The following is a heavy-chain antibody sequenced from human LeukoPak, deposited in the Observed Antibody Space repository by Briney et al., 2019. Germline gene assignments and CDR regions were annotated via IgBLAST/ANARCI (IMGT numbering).Heavy chain of an antibody. CDR1: GGSFSGYY. Sequence: SETLSLTCAVYGGSFSGYYWSWIRQPPGKGLEWIGEINHSGSTNYNPSLKSRVTISVDTSKNQFSLKLSAVTAADTAVYYCARGRPAYSESYKAAFDYWGQGTLVTVSS. CDR3: ARGRPAYSESYKAAFDY. V-gene: IGHV4-34*01. J-gene: IGHJ4*02. D-gene: IGHD1-26*01. CDR2: INHSGST.